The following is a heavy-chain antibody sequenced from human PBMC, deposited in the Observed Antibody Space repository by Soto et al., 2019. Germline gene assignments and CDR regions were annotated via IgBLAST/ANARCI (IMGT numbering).Heavy chain of an antibody. V-gene: IGHV4-39*01. CDR2: IYYSGST. D-gene: IGHD6-13*01. Sequence: PSETLSLTCTVSGGSISSSSYYWGWIRQPPGKGLEWIGSIYYSGSTYYNPSLKSRVTISVDTSKNQFSLKLSSVTAADTAVYYCARPSEQQLVCQHWGQGTLVTVSS. CDR3: ARPSEQQLVCQH. CDR1: GGSISSSSYY. J-gene: IGHJ1*01.